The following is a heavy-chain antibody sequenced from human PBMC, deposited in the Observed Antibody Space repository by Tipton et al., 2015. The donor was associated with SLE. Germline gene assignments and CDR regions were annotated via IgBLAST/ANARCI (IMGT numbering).Heavy chain of an antibody. CDR2: ISGSGGST. V-gene: IGHV3-23*01. Sequence: GSLRLSCAASGFTFSSYSMSWVRQAPGKGLEWVSAISGSGGSTYYADSVKGRFTISRDNSKNTLYLQMNSLRAEDTAVYYCARDLTAAAVLTGGYFQHWGQGTLVTVSS. CDR1: GFTFSSYS. D-gene: IGHD6-13*01. J-gene: IGHJ1*01. CDR3: ARDLTAAAVLTGGYFQH.